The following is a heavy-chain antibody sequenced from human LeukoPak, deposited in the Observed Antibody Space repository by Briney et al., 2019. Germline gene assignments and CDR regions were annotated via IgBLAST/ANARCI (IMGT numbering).Heavy chain of an antibody. D-gene: IGHD3-3*01. CDR3: ARGGSGVVIEAYYYYYMDV. V-gene: IGHV1-8*01. Sequence: ASVKVSCKASGYTFTSYDINWVRQATGQGLEWMGWTNPNSGNTGYAQKFQGRVTMTRNTSISTAYMELSSLRSEDTAVYYCARGGSGVVIEAYYYYYMDVWGKGTTVTVSS. CDR1: GYTFTSYD. CDR2: TNPNSGNT. J-gene: IGHJ6*03.